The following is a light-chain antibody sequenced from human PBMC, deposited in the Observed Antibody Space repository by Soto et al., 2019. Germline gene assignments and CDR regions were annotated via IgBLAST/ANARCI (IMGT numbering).Light chain of an antibody. Sequence: QSVMTQPASMSGSPGQSITISCNGPSSDVGGYNYVSWYQQHPGKAPKLMIYDVSNRPSGVSNRFSGSKSGNTASLTISGLQAEDEADYYCSSYTSISGVFGTGTKVTVL. CDR2: DVS. J-gene: IGLJ1*01. CDR3: SSYTSISGV. CDR1: SSDVGGYNY. V-gene: IGLV2-14*01.